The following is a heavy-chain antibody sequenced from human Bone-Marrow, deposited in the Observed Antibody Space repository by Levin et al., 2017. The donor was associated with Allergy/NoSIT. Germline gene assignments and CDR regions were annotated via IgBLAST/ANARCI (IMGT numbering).Heavy chain of an antibody. V-gene: IGHV3-53*01. J-gene: IGHJ4*02. CDR3: ARDSRFQLAGGNYFDY. D-gene: IGHD2-15*01. Sequence: LSLTCAASGFRVPNSYMTWVRQAPGKGLEWVSVMYSGGSTYYADSVKGRFTISRDNSKNTLYLEMDSLRVDDTAVYYCARDSRFQLAGGNYFDYWGPGTLVAVSS. CDR2: MYSGGST. CDR1: GFRVPNSY.